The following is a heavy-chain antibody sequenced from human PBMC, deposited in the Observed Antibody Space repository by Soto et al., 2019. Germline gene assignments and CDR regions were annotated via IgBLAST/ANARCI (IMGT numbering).Heavy chain of an antibody. CDR2: MYYSGST. V-gene: IGHV4-61*01. Sequence: QVQLQESGPGLVKPSETLSLTCTVSGGSVSSGSYYWSWIRQPPGKGLEWIGYMYYSGSTNYNPSLRSRVTISVDASKSQSSLKLSSVTAADTAVYYCARDPGRYGPPDVWGQGTTVTVSS. D-gene: IGHD3-9*01. CDR3: ARDPGRYGPPDV. CDR1: GGSVSSGSYY. J-gene: IGHJ6*02.